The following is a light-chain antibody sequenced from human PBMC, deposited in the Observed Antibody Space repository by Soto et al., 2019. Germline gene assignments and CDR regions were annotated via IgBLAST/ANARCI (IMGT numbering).Light chain of an antibody. J-gene: IGLJ2*01. CDR3: QSYDSSLSVVV. CDR2: DNN. CDR1: SSNIGAGYD. V-gene: IGLV1-40*01. Sequence: QSVLTQPPSVSGAPGQRVTISCTGSSSNIGAGYDVHWYQQLPGTAPKLLIYDNNRRPSGVPDRFSGSKSGTSASLAITGLQAEDEADYYCQSYDSSLSVVVFGGGTKLTVL.